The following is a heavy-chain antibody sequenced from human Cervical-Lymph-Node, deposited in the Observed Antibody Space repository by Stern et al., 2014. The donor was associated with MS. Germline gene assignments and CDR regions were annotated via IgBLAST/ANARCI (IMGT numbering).Heavy chain of an antibody. CDR3: AKDPAYSSGWYFDY. Sequence: VQLVESGGGVVQPGRSLSLSCAASGFSFSSFGMHWVRQAPGKGLEWVAFISYDGTDKFYGDSVKGRFAISRDNSRDTLYLHMNGLTTDDTALYHCAKDPAYSSGWYFDYWGQGALVTVS. V-gene: IGHV3-30*18. J-gene: IGHJ4*02. CDR1: GFSFSSFG. CDR2: ISYDGTDK. D-gene: IGHD6-19*01.